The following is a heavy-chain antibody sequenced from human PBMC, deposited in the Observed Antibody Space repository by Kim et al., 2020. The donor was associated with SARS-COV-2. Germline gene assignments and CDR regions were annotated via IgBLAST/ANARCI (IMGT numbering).Heavy chain of an antibody. Sequence: GGSLRLSCAASGFTFDDYAMHWVRQAPGKGLEWVSGISWNSGTIGYADSVKGRFTISRDNAKNSLYLQMNSLRAADTALYYCAKGNYNNYDAWIVTFDY. CDR2: ISWNSGTI. J-gene: IGHJ4*01. CDR3: AKGNYNNYDAWIVTFDY. CDR1: GFTFDDYA. V-gene: IGHV3-9*01. D-gene: IGHD4-4*01.